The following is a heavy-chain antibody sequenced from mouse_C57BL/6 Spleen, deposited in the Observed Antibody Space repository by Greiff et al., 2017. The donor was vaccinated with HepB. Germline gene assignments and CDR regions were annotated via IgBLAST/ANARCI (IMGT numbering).Heavy chain of an antibody. J-gene: IGHJ2*01. CDR1: GFTFSDYG. V-gene: IGHV5-17*01. CDR3: ARSQLGY. Sequence: EVKLQESGGGLVKPGGSLKLSCAASGFTFSDYGMHWVRQAPEKGLEWVAYISSGSSTIYYADTVKGRFTISRDNAKNTLFLQMTSLRSEDTAMYYCARSQLGYWGQGTTLTVSS. CDR2: ISSGSSTI. D-gene: IGHD3-1*01.